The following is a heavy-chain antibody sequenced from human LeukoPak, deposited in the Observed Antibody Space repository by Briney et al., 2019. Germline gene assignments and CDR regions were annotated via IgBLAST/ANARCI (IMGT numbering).Heavy chain of an antibody. CDR3: ALWFGEPYYFDY. Sequence: SGPTRVKPTQTLTVTCTFSGFSLSTSGVGVGWIRQPPGKALEWLALIYWDDDKRYSPSLKSRLTITKDTSKNQVVLTMTNMDPVDTATYYCALWFGEPYYFDYWGQGTLVTVSS. V-gene: IGHV2-5*02. J-gene: IGHJ4*02. CDR1: GFSLSTSGVG. CDR2: IYWDDDK. D-gene: IGHD3-10*01.